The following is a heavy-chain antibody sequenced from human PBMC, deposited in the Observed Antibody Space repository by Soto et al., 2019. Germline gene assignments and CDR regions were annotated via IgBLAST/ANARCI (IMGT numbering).Heavy chain of an antibody. CDR1: GASISTFY. Sequence: PSETLSLTCTASGASISTFYWNWFRQAPGQGLEWIGYIYASGSTNYNPSLKSRVAISVDTSKTRFSLNLTSVTAADTAVYYCAKYSNSFDAFDIWGQGTMVTVSS. CDR3: AKYSNSFDAFDI. D-gene: IGHD1-7*01. V-gene: IGHV4-59*03. J-gene: IGHJ3*02. CDR2: IYASGST.